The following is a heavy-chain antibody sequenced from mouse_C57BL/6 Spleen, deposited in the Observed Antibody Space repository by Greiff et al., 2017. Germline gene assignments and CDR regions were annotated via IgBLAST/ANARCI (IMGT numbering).Heavy chain of an antibody. CDR3: GRAGGDWYFDF. Sequence: QVQLKQSGAELVKPGASVKISCKASGYAFSSYWMNWVKQRPGKGLEWIGQIYPGDGDTNYNGKFKGKATLTADKSSSTAYMQLSSLTSEDSAVYFLGRAGGDWYFDFWGTGTTVTVSS. CDR2: IYPGDGDT. J-gene: IGHJ1*03. CDR1: GYAFSSYW. V-gene: IGHV1-80*01.